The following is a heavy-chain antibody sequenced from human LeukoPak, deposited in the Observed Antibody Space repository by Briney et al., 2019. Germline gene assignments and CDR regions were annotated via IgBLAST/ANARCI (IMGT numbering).Heavy chain of an antibody. CDR2: ISSSGSTI. Sequence: PGGSLRLSCAASGFTFSSYEMNWVRQAPGKGLEWVSYISSSGSTIYYADSVKGRFTISRDNAKNTLYLQMNSLRAEDTAVYYCARDSGLLWFGEPRGQGTLVTVSS. J-gene: IGHJ5*02. V-gene: IGHV3-48*03. CDR3: ARDSGLLWFGEP. D-gene: IGHD3-10*01. CDR1: GFTFSSYE.